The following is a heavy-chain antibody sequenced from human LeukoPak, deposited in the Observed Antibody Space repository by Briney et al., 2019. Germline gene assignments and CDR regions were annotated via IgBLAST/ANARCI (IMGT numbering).Heavy chain of an antibody. V-gene: IGHV3-48*01. CDR1: GFTFSSYS. CDR3: AKDLISIKALIPWDY. Sequence: GGSLRLSCAASGFTFSSYSLNWVRQAPGQGLECISYISSDSGNIYYADSVKGRFTISRDNAENSLYLQMNSLRAEDTAVYYCAKDLISIKALIPWDYWGQGTLVTVSP. CDR2: ISSDSGNI. J-gene: IGHJ4*02.